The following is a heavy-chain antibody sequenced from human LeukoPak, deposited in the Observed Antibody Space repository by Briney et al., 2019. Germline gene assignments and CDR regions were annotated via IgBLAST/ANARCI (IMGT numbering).Heavy chain of an antibody. V-gene: IGHV3-30*18. D-gene: IGHD6-13*01. Sequence: RGSLRLSCAASGFTFSSYGMHWVRQAPGKGLEWVAVISYDGSNKYDADSVKGRFTISRDNSKNTLYLQMNSLRPEDTAVYYCAKSLVSGSFYYCGMDVWGQGTTVTVSS. CDR1: GFTFSSYG. CDR2: ISYDGSNK. CDR3: AKSLVSGSFYYCGMDV. J-gene: IGHJ6*02.